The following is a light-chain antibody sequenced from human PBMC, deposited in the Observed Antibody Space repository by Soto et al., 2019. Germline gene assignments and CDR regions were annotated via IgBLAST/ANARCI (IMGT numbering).Light chain of an antibody. CDR2: GAS. Sequence: ETVMTQSPATLSVSPGERATLSCRASQSVSSNLAWYQQKPGQAPRLLIYGASTRATGIPARFSGSGSGTQFTLTISGLQFEDFAVYYCQQYNNWPAITFGQGTRLEI. V-gene: IGKV3-15*01. CDR3: QQYNNWPAIT. CDR1: QSVSSN. J-gene: IGKJ5*01.